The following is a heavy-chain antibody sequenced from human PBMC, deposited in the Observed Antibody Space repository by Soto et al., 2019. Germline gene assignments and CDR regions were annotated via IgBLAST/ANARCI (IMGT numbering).Heavy chain of an antibody. D-gene: IGHD3-22*01. Sequence: QVQLVESGGGVVQPGRSLRLSCAASGFTFSSYGMHWVRQAPGKGLEWVAVISYDGSNKYYADSVKGRFTISRDNSKNTVYLQMNSPRAEDTAVYYCGKDVGDQYYDSSGYYDGGGGEFDYWGQGTLVTVSS. V-gene: IGHV3-30*18. CDR2: ISYDGSNK. J-gene: IGHJ4*02. CDR1: GFTFSSYG. CDR3: GKDVGDQYYDSSGYYDGGGGEFDY.